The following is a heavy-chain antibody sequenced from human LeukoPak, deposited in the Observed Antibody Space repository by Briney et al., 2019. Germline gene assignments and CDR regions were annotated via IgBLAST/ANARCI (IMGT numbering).Heavy chain of an antibody. V-gene: IGHV4-59*01. Sequence: KSSETLSLTCTVSGGPISSYYWSWIRQPPGKGLEWIGYIYYSGSTNYNPSLKSRVTISVDTSKNQFSLKLSSVTAADTAVYYCARGVGYFDYWGQGTLVTVSS. D-gene: IGHD1-26*01. CDR1: GGPISSYY. J-gene: IGHJ4*02. CDR3: ARGVGYFDY. CDR2: IYYSGST.